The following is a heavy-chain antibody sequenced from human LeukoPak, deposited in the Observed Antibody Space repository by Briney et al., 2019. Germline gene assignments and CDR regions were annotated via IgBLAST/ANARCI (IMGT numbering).Heavy chain of an antibody. D-gene: IGHD1-1*01. CDR1: GYSFTSYW. V-gene: IGHV5-51*01. J-gene: IGHJ6*02. Sequence: GESPKISCKGSGYSFTSYWISWVRQMPGKGLEWMGIIYPGDSDTRYSPSFQGQVTISADKSISTAYLQWSSLKASDTAMYYCARLRRPLGYGMDVWGQGTTVTVSS. CDR3: ARLRRPLGYGMDV. CDR2: IYPGDSDT.